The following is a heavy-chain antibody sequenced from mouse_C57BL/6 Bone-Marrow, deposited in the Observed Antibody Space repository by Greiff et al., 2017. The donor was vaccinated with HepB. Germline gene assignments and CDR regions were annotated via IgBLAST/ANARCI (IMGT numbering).Heavy chain of an antibody. V-gene: IGHV1-64*01. CDR2: IHPNSGST. CDR1: GYTFTSYW. Sequence: VQLQQPGAELVKPGASVKLSCKASGYTFTSYWMHWVKQRPGQGLEWIGMIHPNSGSTNYNEKVKSKATLTVDKSSSTAYMQLSSLTSEDSAVYYCARGGYFDVWGTGTTVTVSS. CDR3: ARGGYFDV. J-gene: IGHJ1*03.